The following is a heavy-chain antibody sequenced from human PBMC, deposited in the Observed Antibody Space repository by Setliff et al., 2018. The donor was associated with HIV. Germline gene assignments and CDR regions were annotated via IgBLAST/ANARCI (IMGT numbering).Heavy chain of an antibody. D-gene: IGHD3-22*01. Sequence: GASVKVSCKASGYIFTVYLMHWVRQAPGQGLEWMGWINPNSGDTKYSQHFEGRVTMTRDTSISTAYMELSRLRSDDTAVYYCARDRYYLDSSGLANYWGQGTLVTVSS. J-gene: IGHJ4*02. V-gene: IGHV1-2*02. CDR2: INPNSGDT. CDR3: ARDRYYLDSSGLANY. CDR1: GYIFTVYL.